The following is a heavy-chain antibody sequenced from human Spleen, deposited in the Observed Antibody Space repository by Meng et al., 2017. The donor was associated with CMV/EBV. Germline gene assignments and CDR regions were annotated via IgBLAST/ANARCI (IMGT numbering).Heavy chain of an antibody. D-gene: IGHD6-6*01. CDR2: INHSGGV. CDR1: GGSFSGYY. Sequence: SETLSLTCAVYGGSFSGYYWSWIRQPPGRGLEWIGEINHSGGVDYTPSLKSRVSISIDASKNQFSLKLSSVTAADTAVYYCARGSIADRLASWGQGALVTVS. CDR3: ARGSIADRLAS. V-gene: IGHV4-34*01. J-gene: IGHJ5*01.